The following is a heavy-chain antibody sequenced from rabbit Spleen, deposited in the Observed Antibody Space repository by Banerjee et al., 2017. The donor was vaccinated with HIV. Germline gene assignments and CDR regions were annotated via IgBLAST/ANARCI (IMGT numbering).Heavy chain of an antibody. J-gene: IGHJ4*01. D-gene: IGHD4-1*01. CDR3: ARDLAGAVGWNFDL. V-gene: IGHV1S40*01. Sequence: QSLEESGGDLVKPGASLTLTCTASGVSFSSNSYMCWVRQAPGKGLEWIACIDSGSSGFTYFASWAKGRFTISKTSSTTVTLQMISLTDADTARYFCARDLAGAVGWNFDLWGQGTLVTVS. CDR1: GVSFSSNSY. CDR2: IDSGSSGFT.